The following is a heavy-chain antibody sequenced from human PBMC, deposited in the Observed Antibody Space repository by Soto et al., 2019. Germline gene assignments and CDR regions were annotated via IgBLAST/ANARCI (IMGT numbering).Heavy chain of an antibody. D-gene: IGHD2-21*02. V-gene: IGHV1-18*01. Sequence: ASVKVSCKASGYIFTNNVISWVRQAPGQGLEWMGWISTYNQNTNYAQKFRGKVTMTTDTSANTAYMELRSLRSDDTAVDYCARGSSYCGGDCTFDYWGQGTLVTVSS. CDR1: GYIFTNNV. CDR2: ISTYNQNT. CDR3: ARGSSYCGGDCTFDY. J-gene: IGHJ4*02.